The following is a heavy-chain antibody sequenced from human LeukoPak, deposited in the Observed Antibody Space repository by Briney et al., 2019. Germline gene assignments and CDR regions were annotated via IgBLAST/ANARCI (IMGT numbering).Heavy chain of an antibody. V-gene: IGHV3-30*18. D-gene: IGHD4-17*01. Sequence: HPGGSLRLSCAAAGFTFSDYGMHWVRQAPGKGLEWVAVTSYDGSNEYYADSVRGRFTISRDKSNNTLYLQMNRLRAEDTAVYYCAKTHSLYAVTFNYWGQGTPVTVSS. CDR3: AKTHSLYAVTFNY. CDR1: GFTFSDYG. J-gene: IGHJ4*02. CDR2: TSYDGSNE.